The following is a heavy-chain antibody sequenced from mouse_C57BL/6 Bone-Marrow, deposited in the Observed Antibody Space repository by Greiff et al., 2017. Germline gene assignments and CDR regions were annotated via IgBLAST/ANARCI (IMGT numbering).Heavy chain of an antibody. J-gene: IGHJ3*01. CDR3: TRVPPAYYSNYPWFAY. Sequence: EVKLMESGEGLVKPGGSLKLSCAASGFTFSSYAMSWVRQTPEKRLEWVAYISSGGDYIYYADTVKGRFTISRDNARNTLYLQMSSLKSEDTAMYYCTRVPPAYYSNYPWFAYWGQGTLVTVSA. CDR2: ISSGGDYI. V-gene: IGHV5-9-1*02. D-gene: IGHD2-5*01. CDR1: GFTFSSYA.